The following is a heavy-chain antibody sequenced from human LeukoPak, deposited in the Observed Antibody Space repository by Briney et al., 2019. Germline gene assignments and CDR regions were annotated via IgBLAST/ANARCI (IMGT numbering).Heavy chain of an antibody. CDR2: IRYDASNK. CDR3: ASPDRTTIFGVF. D-gene: IGHD3-3*01. J-gene: IGHJ1*01. V-gene: IGHV3-30*02. CDR1: GFTFSNYG. Sequence: GGSLRLSCAASGFTFSNYGMHWVRQAPGKGLEWVAFIRYDASNKCYADSVKGRFTISKDNSKNTLYLQMNSLRVEDTAVYYCASPDRTTIFGVFWGQGTLVTVSS.